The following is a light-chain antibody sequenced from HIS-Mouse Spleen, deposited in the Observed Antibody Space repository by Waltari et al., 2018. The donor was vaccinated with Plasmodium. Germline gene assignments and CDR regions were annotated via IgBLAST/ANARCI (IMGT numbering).Light chain of an antibody. CDR2: AAS. V-gene: IGKV1-8*01. J-gene: IGKJ4*01. Sequence: AIRMTQSPSSFSASTGDRVTITCRASQGISSYLAWYQQKPGKAPKLLIYAASTLQSGVPSRFSGSGSVTDFTLTISCLQSEDFATYYCQQYYSYPLTFGRGTKVEIK. CDR1: QGISSY. CDR3: QQYYSYPLT.